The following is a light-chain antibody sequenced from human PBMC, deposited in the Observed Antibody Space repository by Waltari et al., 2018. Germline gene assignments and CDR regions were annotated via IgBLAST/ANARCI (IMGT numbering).Light chain of an antibody. CDR1: QSVLYSSNNNNY. Sequence: DIVMTHSPASLAVSLGESATINCKSRQSVLYSSNNNNYLAWYQQKPGQPPKLLIYWASIRESGVPDRFSGSGSGTDFTLTISSLQAEDVAVYYCQQYYSTPYTFGQGTKLEIK. J-gene: IGKJ2*01. CDR3: QQYYSTPYT. V-gene: IGKV4-1*01. CDR2: WAS.